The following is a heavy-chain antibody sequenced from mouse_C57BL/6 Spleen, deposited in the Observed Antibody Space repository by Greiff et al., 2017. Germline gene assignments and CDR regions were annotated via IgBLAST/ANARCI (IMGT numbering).Heavy chain of an antibody. V-gene: IGHV1-62-2*01. CDR3: ARDEGATVVAHWYFDV. D-gene: IGHD1-1*01. J-gene: IGHJ1*03. CDR2: FYPGSGSI. CDR1: GYTFTEYT. Sequence: QVQLQQSGAELVKPGASVKLSCKASGYTFTEYTIHWVKQRSGQGLEWIGWFYPGSGSIKYNEKFKDKATLTADKSSSTVYMELSRLTSDDSAVYFCARDEGATVVAHWYFDVWGTGTTVTVSS.